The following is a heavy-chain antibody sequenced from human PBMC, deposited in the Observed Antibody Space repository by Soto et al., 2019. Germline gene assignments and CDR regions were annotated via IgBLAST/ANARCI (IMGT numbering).Heavy chain of an antibody. Sequence: ASVKVSCKASGYTLTSYAMHWVRQAPGQRLEWMGWINAGNGNTKYSQKFQGRVTITRDTSASTAYMELSSLRSEDTAVYYCARSGYCTNGVCYTLAWFDPWGQGTLVTVSS. CDR3: ARSGYCTNGVCYTLAWFDP. V-gene: IGHV1-3*01. D-gene: IGHD2-8*01. J-gene: IGHJ5*02. CDR2: INAGNGNT. CDR1: GYTLTSYA.